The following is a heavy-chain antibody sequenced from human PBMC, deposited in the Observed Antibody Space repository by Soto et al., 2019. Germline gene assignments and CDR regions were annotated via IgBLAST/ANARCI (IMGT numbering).Heavy chain of an antibody. CDR3: ARDIYYGSSDC. Sequence: EVQLLESGGGLVQPGGSLRLSCAASGFTFSNHWMNWFRQAPGKGLEWVAIIKKDGSDKKYLDSVKGRFTISRDNAENSVSLQMDSLGVEDTAVYYCARDIYYGSSDCWGQGTLVTVSS. D-gene: IGHD3-10*01. V-gene: IGHV3-7*01. J-gene: IGHJ4*02. CDR2: IKKDGSDK. CDR1: GFTFSNHW.